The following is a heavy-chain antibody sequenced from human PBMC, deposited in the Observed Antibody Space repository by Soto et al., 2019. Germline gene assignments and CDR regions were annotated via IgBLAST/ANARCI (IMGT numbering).Heavy chain of an antibody. CDR1: GYNFFDYG. J-gene: IGHJ1*01. V-gene: IGHV1-18*01. CDR2: VSPKSGNT. D-gene: IGHD1-1*01. CDR3: ARGRTGTLIGPLLV. Sequence: QIQLVQSGAEVKKPGASVKVSCKASGYNFFDYGVSWVRQAPGQGLEWMGWVSPKSGNTDYARKVQGRVTMTTDISTSTAYKELRALISDGTGVYYCARGRTGTLIGPLLVWGQGTLGSVSS.